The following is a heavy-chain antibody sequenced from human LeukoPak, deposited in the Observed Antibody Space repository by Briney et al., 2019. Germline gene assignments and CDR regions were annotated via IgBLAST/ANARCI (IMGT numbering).Heavy chain of an antibody. CDR3: ARPCGGDCYGIDY. J-gene: IGHJ4*02. CDR1: GYSFTSYW. CDR2: IYPGDSDT. V-gene: IGHV5-51*01. D-gene: IGHD2-21*02. Sequence: GESLKISCKGSGYSFTSYWIGWVRQMPGKGLEGMGIIYPGDSDTRYSPSFQGQATISADKSISTAYLQWSSLEASDTAMYYCARPCGGDCYGIDYWGQGTLVTVSS.